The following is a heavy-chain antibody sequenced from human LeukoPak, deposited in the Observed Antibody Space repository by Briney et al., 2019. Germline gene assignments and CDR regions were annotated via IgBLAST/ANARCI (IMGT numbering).Heavy chain of an antibody. CDR3: AKRGVVIRVILVGFHKEAYYFDS. CDR2: ISGSGGGT. CDR1: GITLSNYG. V-gene: IGHV3-23*01. J-gene: IGHJ4*02. Sequence: GGSLRLSCAVSGITLSNYGMSWVRQAPGKGLEWVAGISGSGGGTNYADSVKGRFTISRVNSKNTLYLQMNSLRAEDTAVYFCAKRGVVIRVILVGFHKEAYYFDSWGQGALVTVSS. D-gene: IGHD3-22*01.